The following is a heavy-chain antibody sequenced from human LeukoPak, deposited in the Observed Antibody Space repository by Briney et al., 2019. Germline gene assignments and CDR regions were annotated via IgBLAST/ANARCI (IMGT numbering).Heavy chain of an antibody. Sequence: PGRSLRLSCAASGFTFSSYGMHWVRQAPGKGLEWVAVIWYDGSNKYYADSVKGRFTISRDNSKNTLYLQMNSLRAEDTAVYYCAREAEPGAFDIWGQGTMVTVSS. J-gene: IGHJ3*02. CDR2: IWYDGSNK. CDR3: AREAEPGAFDI. V-gene: IGHV3-33*08. CDR1: GFTFSSYG.